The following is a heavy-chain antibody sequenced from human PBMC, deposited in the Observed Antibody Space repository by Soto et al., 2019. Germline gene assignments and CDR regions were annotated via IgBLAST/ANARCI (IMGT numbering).Heavy chain of an antibody. Sequence: PGGSLGLSCAASGFTFSSYSMNWVRQAPGKGLEWVSYISSSSSTIYYADSVKGRFTISRDNAKNSLYLQMNSLRAEDTAVYYCARECRYCSSMDALDVWGQGTTVTVSS. CDR1: GFTFSSYS. V-gene: IGHV3-48*04. CDR3: ARECRYCSSMDALDV. CDR2: ISSSSSTI. J-gene: IGHJ6*02. D-gene: IGHD2-2*01.